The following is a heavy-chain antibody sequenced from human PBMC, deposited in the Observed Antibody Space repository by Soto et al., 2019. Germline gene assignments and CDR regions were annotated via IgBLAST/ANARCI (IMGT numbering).Heavy chain of an antibody. D-gene: IGHD3-10*01. CDR3: ARGGGLGDQNSDAFDI. Sequence: GGSLRLSCAASGFTLSTYDMHWVRQITGKGLEWVSVIGTAGHASYAGSVKGRFSITRENAKNSFYLQMNSLRDGDTAVYYCARGGGLGDQNSDAFDIWGQGTMVTV. CDR1: GFTLSTYD. CDR2: IGTAGHA. J-gene: IGHJ3*02. V-gene: IGHV3-13*01.